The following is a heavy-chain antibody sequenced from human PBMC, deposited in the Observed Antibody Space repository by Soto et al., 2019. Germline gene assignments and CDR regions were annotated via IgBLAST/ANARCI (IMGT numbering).Heavy chain of an antibody. CDR3: ARHRVPSVYDPIPGCFDS. D-gene: IGHD5-12*01. V-gene: IGHV4-39*01. CDR1: GGSLSSSSSY. CDR2: MSYSGST. Sequence: QLQLQESGPGLVKPSETLSLTCTVSGGSLSSSSSYWGWIRQPPGKGLEWIGSMSYSGSTYHNPSPKSRVTLAVDTSQSRFSLKLTSVTAADTAVYYCARHRVPSVYDPIPGCFDSWGQGILVTASS. J-gene: IGHJ4*02.